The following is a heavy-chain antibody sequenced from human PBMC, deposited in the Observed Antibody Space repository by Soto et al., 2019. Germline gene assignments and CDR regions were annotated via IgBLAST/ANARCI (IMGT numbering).Heavy chain of an antibody. D-gene: IGHD2-15*01. CDR3: ARDSYCSGGSCSDAFDI. CDR1: GFTFSSYA. Sequence: PGGSLRLSCAASGFTFSSYAMHWVRQAPGKGLEYVSAISSKGGSTYYANSVKGRFTISRDNSKNTLFLQMGSLRAEDMAVYYCARDSYCSGGSCSDAFDIWGQGT. CDR2: ISSKGGST. J-gene: IGHJ3*02. V-gene: IGHV3-64*01.